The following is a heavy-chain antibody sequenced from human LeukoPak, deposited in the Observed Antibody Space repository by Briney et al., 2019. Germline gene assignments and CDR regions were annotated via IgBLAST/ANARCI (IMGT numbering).Heavy chain of an antibody. CDR2: ISSNGGST. CDR3: ARAMIVRYYGMDV. D-gene: IGHD3-22*01. Sequence: GGSLRLSCAASGLTFSSYAMHWVRQAPGKGLEYVSAISSNGGSTYYANSVKGRFTISRDNSKNTLYLQMGSLRAEDMAVYYCARAMIVRYYGMDVWGQGTTVTVSS. V-gene: IGHV3-64*01. CDR1: GLTFSSYA. J-gene: IGHJ6*02.